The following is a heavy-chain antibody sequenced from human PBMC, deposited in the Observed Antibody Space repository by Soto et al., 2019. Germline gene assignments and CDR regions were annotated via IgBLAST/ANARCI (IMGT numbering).Heavy chain of an antibody. J-gene: IGHJ4*02. CDR2: IIPIFGTA. D-gene: IGHD3-22*01. Sequence: QVQLVQSGAEVKKPGSSVKVSCKASGGTFSSYAISWVRQAPGQGLEWMGGIIPIFGTANYAQKFQGRVTITADESTSTAYMELSSLRSEDTAVYYCARDLPYYDSSGYYYVVGYFDYWGQGTWSPSPQ. CDR1: GGTFSSYA. CDR3: ARDLPYYDSSGYYYVVGYFDY. V-gene: IGHV1-69*01.